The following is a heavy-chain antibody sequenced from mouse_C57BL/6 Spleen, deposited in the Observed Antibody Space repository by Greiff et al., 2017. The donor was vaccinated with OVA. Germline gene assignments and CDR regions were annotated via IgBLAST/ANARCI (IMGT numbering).Heavy chain of an antibody. Sequence: DVHLVESGGDLVKPGGSLKLSCAASGFTFSSYGMSWVRQTPDKRLEWVATISSGGSYTYYPDSVKGRFTISRDNAKNTLYLQMSSLKSEDTAMYYCTVVFDYWGQGTTLTVSS. CDR3: TVVFDY. CDR2: ISSGGSYT. J-gene: IGHJ2*01. D-gene: IGHD1-1*01. V-gene: IGHV5-6*01. CDR1: GFTFSSYG.